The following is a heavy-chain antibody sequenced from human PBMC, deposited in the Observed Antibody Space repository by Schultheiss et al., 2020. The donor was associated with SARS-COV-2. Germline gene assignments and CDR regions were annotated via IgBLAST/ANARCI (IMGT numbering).Heavy chain of an antibody. J-gene: IGHJ4*02. Sequence: GESLKISCAASGFTFSSYDMHWVRQATGKGLEWVSAIGTAGDTYYPGSVKGRFTISRENAKNSLYLQMNSLRAEDTAVYYCAREGYRLSSFDYWGQGTLVTVSS. V-gene: IGHV3-13*01. CDR2: IGTAGDT. CDR3: AREGYRLSSFDY. D-gene: IGHD3-16*02. CDR1: GFTFSSYD.